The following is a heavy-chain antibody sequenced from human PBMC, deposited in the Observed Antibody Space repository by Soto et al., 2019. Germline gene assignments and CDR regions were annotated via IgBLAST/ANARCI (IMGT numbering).Heavy chain of an antibody. V-gene: IGHV2-5*02. Sequence: QITLKESGPSLVKPTQTLTLTCTFSGFSLRRTGEGVGWIRQPPGKALEWLALIYWDDDKRYSPSLKSRLTIXXDTSKNQVVLTLTNIDPVDTATYYCALARYSNFDYWGQGTLVTVSS. CDR2: IYWDDDK. CDR1: GFSLRRTGEG. D-gene: IGHD4-4*01. J-gene: IGHJ4*02. CDR3: ALARYSNFDY.